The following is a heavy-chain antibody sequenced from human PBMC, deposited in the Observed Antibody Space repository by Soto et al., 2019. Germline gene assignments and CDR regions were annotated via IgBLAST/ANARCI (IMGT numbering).Heavy chain of an antibody. Sequence: VPLLESGGGLVQPGGSLRLSCAASGFTFSSYAMSWVRQAPGKGLEWVSAISGSGGSTYYADSVKGRFTISRDNSNNTLNLQMNSLRAEDTAVYDCTKGVEVDAAADWGQGTLVTVSS. CDR3: TKGVEVDAAAD. V-gene: IGHV3-23*01. J-gene: IGHJ4*02. D-gene: IGHD6-13*01. CDR2: ISGSGGST. CDR1: GFTFSSYA.